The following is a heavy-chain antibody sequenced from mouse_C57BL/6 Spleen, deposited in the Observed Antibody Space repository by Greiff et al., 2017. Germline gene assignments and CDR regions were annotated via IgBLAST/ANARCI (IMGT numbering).Heavy chain of an antibody. CDR2: IHPSDSDT. Sequence: QVQLQQPGAELVKPGASVKVSCKASGYTFTSYWMHWVKQRPGQGLEWIGRIHPSDSDTNYNEKFKGKATLTADKSSSTAYMQFSSLTSEDSAIYYCARRNYGSPYYFDYWGQGTTLTVSS. V-gene: IGHV1-74*01. CDR3: ARRNYGSPYYFDY. D-gene: IGHD1-1*01. J-gene: IGHJ2*01. CDR1: GYTFTSYW.